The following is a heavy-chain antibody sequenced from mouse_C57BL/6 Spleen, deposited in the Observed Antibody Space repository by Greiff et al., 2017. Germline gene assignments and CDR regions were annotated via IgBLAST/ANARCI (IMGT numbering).Heavy chain of an antibody. V-gene: IGHV1-26*01. D-gene: IGHD4-1*01. Sequence: EVQLQQSGPELVKPGASVKISCKASGYTFTDYYMNWVKQSHGKSLEWIGDINPNNGGTSYNQKFKGKATLTVDKSPSTAYMELRSLTSEDSAVYYCARKEDWDGYAMDYWGQGTSVTVSS. CDR2: INPNNGGT. CDR3: ARKEDWDGYAMDY. CDR1: GYTFTDYY. J-gene: IGHJ4*01.